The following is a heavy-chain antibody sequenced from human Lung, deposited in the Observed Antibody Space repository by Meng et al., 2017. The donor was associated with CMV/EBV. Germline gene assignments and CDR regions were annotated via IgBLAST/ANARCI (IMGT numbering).Heavy chain of an antibody. CDR2: INVYNGRR. CDR1: GYTFTSYG. Sequence: ASXXVSXKASGYTFTSYGISWVRQAPGQGLEWMGWINVYNGRRDYAQRFKDRVTMTTDTSTSTAHMDLKSLRSDDTATYYCARERGYCSMIDCYKDGMDVWGQGXTVTVSS. J-gene: IGHJ6*02. D-gene: IGHD2-2*01. CDR3: ARERGYCSMIDCYKDGMDV. V-gene: IGHV1-18*01.